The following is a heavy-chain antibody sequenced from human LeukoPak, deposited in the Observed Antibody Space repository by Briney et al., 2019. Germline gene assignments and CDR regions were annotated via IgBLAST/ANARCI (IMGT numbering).Heavy chain of an antibody. V-gene: IGHV4-30-4*08. CDR2: IYYSGST. D-gene: IGHD3-10*01. Sequence: SETLSLTCTVSGGSISSGDYYWSWIRQPPGKGLEWIGYIYYSGSTYYNPSLKSRVTISVDTSKNQFSLRLSSVTAADTAVYYCARDQDYYGSGSYGPDYWGQGTLVTVSS. CDR3: ARDQDYYGSGSYGPDY. J-gene: IGHJ4*02. CDR1: GGSISSGDYY.